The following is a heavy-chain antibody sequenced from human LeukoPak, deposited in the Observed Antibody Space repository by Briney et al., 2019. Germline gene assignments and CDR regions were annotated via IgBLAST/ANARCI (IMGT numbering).Heavy chain of an antibody. CDR1: GGTFSSYA. D-gene: IGHD3-16*01. J-gene: IGHJ3*02. CDR3: ARPLGGYDAFDI. CDR2: IIPIFGTA. V-gene: IGHV1-69*05. Sequence: SVKVSCKASGGTFSSYAIIWVRQAPGQGLEWMGRIIPIFGTANYAQKFQGRVTITTDESTSTAYMELSSLRSEDTAVYYCARPLGGYDAFDIWGQGTMVTVSS.